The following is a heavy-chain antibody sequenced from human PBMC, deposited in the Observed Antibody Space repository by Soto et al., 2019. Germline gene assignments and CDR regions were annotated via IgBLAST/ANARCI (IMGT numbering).Heavy chain of an antibody. CDR2: INPNSGGT. CDR1: GYTFTGYY. V-gene: IGHV1-2*02. CDR3: ARVRKYSSSTAGGMDV. J-gene: IGHJ6*02. D-gene: IGHD6-6*01. Sequence: ASVKVSCKASGYTFTGYYMHWVRQAPGQGLEWMGWINPNSGGTNYAQKFQGRVTMTRDTSISTAYMELSRLRSDDTAVYYCARVRKYSSSTAGGMDVWGQGTTVTVSS.